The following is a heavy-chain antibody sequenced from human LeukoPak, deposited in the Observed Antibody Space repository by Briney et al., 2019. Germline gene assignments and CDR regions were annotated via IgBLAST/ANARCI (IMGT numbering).Heavy chain of an antibody. CDR3: ANSNWFDP. CDR2: INSDGSTT. CDR1: GFTFSSYR. Sequence: GGSLRLSCAASGFTFSSYRMHWVRQAPGKGLVWVSHINSDGSTTGYADSVKGRFTISRDNAKNTLYLQMNSLRAEDTAVYYCANSNWFDPWGQGTLVTVSS. V-gene: IGHV3-74*01. J-gene: IGHJ5*02.